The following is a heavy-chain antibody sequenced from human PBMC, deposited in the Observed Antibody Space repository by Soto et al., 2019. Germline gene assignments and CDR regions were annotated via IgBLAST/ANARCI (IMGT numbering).Heavy chain of an antibody. CDR3: ARGYFTNGVCYTPYYYYYYGMDV. J-gene: IGHJ6*02. V-gene: IGHV3-7*04. CDR2: IKQDGSEK. Sequence: PGGSLRLSCAASGFTFSSYWMSWVRQAPGKGLEWVANIKQDGSEKYYVDSVKGRFTISRDNAKNSLYLQMNSLRAEDTAVYYCARGYFTNGVCYTPYYYYYYGMDVWGQGTTVTVSS. CDR1: GFTFSSYW. D-gene: IGHD2-8*01.